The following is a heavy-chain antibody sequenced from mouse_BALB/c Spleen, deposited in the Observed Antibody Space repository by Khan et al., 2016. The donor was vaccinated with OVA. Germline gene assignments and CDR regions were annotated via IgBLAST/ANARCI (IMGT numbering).Heavy chain of an antibody. Sequence: DLVKPGASVKLSCKASGYTFTSYWINWIKQRPGQGLEWIGLIPPGSGSAFYNEMFKDKATLTVDTSSSTAYIQLSSPSSEDSAVLFCARENYYGRSCCAMDDWGQGTSVTVSS. CDR1: GYTFTSYW. D-gene: IGHD1-1*01. V-gene: IGHV1S41*01. CDR2: IPPGSGSA. CDR3: ARENYYGRSCCAMDD. J-gene: IGHJ4*01.